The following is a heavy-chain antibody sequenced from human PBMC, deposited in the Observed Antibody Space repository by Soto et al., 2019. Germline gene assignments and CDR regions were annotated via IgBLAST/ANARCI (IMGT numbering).Heavy chain of an antibody. V-gene: IGHV5-10-1*01. CDR1: GYSFTSYW. J-gene: IGHJ6*02. D-gene: IGHD5-18*01. Sequence: GESLKISCKGSGYSFTSYWISWVRQMPGKGLEWMGRIDPSDSYTNYSPSFQGHVTISADKSISTAHLQWSSLKASDTAMYYCAIRMHTAMDGYYYGMDVWGQGTTVTVSS. CDR2: IDPSDSYT. CDR3: AIRMHTAMDGYYYGMDV.